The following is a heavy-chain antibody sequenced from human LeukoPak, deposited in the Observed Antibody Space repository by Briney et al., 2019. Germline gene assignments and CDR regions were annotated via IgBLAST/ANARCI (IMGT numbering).Heavy chain of an antibody. Sequence: GGSLRLSCAASGFTFSSYAMHWVRQAPGKGLEWVSYISSSGSTIYYADSVKGRFTISRDNAKNSLYLQMNSLRAEDTAVYYCAGINNLAVAAYYFDYWGQGTLVTVSS. D-gene: IGHD6-19*01. CDR3: AGINNLAVAAYYFDY. CDR1: GFTFSSYA. J-gene: IGHJ4*02. CDR2: ISSSGSTI. V-gene: IGHV3-48*04.